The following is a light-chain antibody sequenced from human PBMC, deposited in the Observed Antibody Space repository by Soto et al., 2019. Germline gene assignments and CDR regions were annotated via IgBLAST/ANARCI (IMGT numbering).Light chain of an antibody. V-gene: IGKV1-39*01. CDR2: GAT. CDR3: HQRGNGPPWT. CDR1: QSIRAY. J-gene: IGKJ1*01. Sequence: DIQMTQSPSSLSASVGDTVTISCRASQSIRAYLNWYQHKPGKAPNLLIYGATSLHSGVPSRFSGSGSTTDFTLTISSLEPEDFAVYYCHQRGNGPPWTFGQGTKVDIK.